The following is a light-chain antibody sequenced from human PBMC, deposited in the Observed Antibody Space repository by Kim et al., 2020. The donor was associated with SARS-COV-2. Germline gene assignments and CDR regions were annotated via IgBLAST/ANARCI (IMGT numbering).Light chain of an antibody. CDR2: KDS. CDR3: QSADSTDYV. J-gene: IGLJ1*01. CDR1: ALPNQY. V-gene: IGLV3-25*03. Sequence: SVSPGQTARITCSGDALPNQYAYWYQQKPGQAPVLLIYKDSERPSGIPERFSGSSSGTTVTLTISGVQAEDEADYYCQSADSTDYVFGTGTKVTVL.